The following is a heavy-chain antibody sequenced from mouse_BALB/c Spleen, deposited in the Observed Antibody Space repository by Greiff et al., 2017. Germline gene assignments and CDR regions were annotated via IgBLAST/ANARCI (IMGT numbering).Heavy chain of an antibody. Sequence: QVQLKQSGAELARPGASVKLSCKASGYTFTSYWMQWVKQRPGQGLEWIGAIYPGDGDTRYTQKFKGKATLTADKSSSTSYMQRSSLASEDSAVYYGAGGGSNDYWGQGTTLTVSS. CDR2: IYPGDGDT. CDR3: AGGGSNDY. D-gene: IGHD1-1*02. CDR1: GYTFTSYW. V-gene: IGHV1-87*01. J-gene: IGHJ2*01.